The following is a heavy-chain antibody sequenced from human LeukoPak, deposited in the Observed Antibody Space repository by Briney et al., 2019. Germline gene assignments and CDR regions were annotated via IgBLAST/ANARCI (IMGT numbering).Heavy chain of an antibody. CDR1: GDSITNYY. V-gene: IGHV4-59*01. D-gene: IGHD3-3*01. Sequence: SETLSLTCTFSGDSITNYYWSWIRQPPGKGLEWIGSIYYIGSTNYNSSLKSRVTISVDPSKNQFSLKLSSVTAADTAVYYCARAKEEIFGVDPVAFDIWGQGTMVTVSS. CDR3: ARAKEEIFGVDPVAFDI. J-gene: IGHJ3*02. CDR2: IYYIGST.